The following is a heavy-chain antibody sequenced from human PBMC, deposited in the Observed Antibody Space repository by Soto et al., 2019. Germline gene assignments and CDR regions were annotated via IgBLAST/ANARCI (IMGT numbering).Heavy chain of an antibody. J-gene: IGHJ4*02. CDR3: ARDDTGADY. CDR1: GFTFSSYA. Sequence: QVQLVESGGGVVQPGRSLRLSCAASGFTFSSYAMHWVRQAPGKGLEWVAVISYDGSNKYYADSVKGRFTISRDNSKNTLYLQMNSLRTEDTAVYYCARDDTGADYWGQGTLVTVSS. V-gene: IGHV3-30-3*01. CDR2: ISYDGSNK. D-gene: IGHD3-10*01.